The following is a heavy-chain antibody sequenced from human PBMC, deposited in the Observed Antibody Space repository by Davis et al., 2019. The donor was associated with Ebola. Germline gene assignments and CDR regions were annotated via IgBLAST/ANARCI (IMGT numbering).Heavy chain of an antibody. CDR3: AREGLGGSGSYYKRNLDY. J-gene: IGHJ4*02. CDR2: ISAYNDNT. V-gene: IGHV1-18*01. CDR1: GYTFTSYG. D-gene: IGHD3-10*01. Sequence: ASVKVSCKASGYTFTSYGITWVRQAPGQGLEWMGWISAYNDNTNYAQKLQGRVTMTTDTSTSTAYMELRSLRSDGTAVYYCAREGLGGSGSYYKRNLDYWGQGTLVTVSS.